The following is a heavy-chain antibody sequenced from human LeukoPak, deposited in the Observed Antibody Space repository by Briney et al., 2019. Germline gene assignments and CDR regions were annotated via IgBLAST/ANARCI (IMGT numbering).Heavy chain of an antibody. CDR1: GGSISSYY. CDR2: IYYSGCT. J-gene: IGHJ4*02. V-gene: IGHV4-59*01. Sequence: SETLSLTCTVSGGSISSYYWSWIRQPPGKGLEWIGDIYYSGCTNYSPSLKSRVTIAVDTSKNQFSLKLSAVTTADTAVYYCANSFSGDGYNQPLYYWGQGTLVTVSS. D-gene: IGHD5-24*01. CDR3: ANSFSGDGYNQPLYY.